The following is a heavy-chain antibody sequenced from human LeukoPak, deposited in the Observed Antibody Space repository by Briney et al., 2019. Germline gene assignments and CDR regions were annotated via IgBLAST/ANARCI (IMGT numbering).Heavy chain of an antibody. V-gene: IGHV3-23*01. CDR1: GFTFSSYA. J-gene: IGHJ6*02. D-gene: IGHD3-22*01. Sequence: GGSLRLSCAASGFTFSSYAMSWVRQAPGKGLVWISTISGSGSGTYYADSVKGRFTISRDNTKNTLYVQMNSLRAEDTAVYYCAKDYGWYYDSSLYYYGMDFWGQGTTVTVSS. CDR2: ISGSGSGT. CDR3: AKDYGWYYDSSLYYYGMDF.